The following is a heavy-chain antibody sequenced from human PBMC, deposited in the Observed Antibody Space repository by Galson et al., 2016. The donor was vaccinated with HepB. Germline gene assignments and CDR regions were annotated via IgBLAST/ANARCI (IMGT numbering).Heavy chain of an antibody. V-gene: IGHV1-18*01. D-gene: IGHD3-16*01. CDR3: ARDRFARGLYYGMDV. CDR1: GYKYINYG. Sequence: SVKVSCKASGYKYINYGLSWVRQAPGQGLEWMGWISAANGNTHYAEKLQGRVTMTTDTSTSTAYMDLRSLRYDDTAIYYCARDRFARGLYYGMDVWGQGTTVTVS. J-gene: IGHJ6*02. CDR2: ISAANGNT.